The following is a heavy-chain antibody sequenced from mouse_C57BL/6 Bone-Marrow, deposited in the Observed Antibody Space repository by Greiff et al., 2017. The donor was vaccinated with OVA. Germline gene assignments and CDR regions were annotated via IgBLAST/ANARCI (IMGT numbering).Heavy chain of an antibody. V-gene: IGHV5-12*01. Sequence: EVKLMESGGGLVQPGGSLKLSCAASGFTFSDYYMYWVRQTPEKRLEWVAYISNGGGSTYYPDTVKGRFTISRDKAKNTLYLQMSRLKSEDTAMYYCARHGYYYFDYWGQGTTLTVSS. CDR3: ARHGYYYFDY. CDR1: GFTFSDYY. CDR2: ISNGGGST. D-gene: IGHD2-3*01. J-gene: IGHJ2*01.